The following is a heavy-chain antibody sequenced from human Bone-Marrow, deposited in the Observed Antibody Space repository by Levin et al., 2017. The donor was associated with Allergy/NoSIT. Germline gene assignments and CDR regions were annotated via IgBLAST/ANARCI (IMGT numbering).Heavy chain of an antibody. J-gene: IGHJ4*02. D-gene: IGHD3-16*02. CDR1: GFTLTSYV. CDR2: ISGSGGST. CDR3: AKELFGGVISLFDY. Sequence: TGGSLRLSCAASGFTLTSYVMSWVRQAPGKGLEWVSAISGSGGSTYYADSVKGRFTISRDNFKNTLYLQMTSLRAEDTAVYYCAKELFGGVISLFDYWGQGTLVTVSS. V-gene: IGHV3-23*01.